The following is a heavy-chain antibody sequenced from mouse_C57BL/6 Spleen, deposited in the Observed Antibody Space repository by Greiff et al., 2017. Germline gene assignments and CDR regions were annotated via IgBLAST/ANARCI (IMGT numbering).Heavy chain of an antibody. CDR3: ARNLNDYDVWSAY. D-gene: IGHD2-4*01. J-gene: IGHJ3*01. V-gene: IGHV2-2*01. CDR2: IWSGGGT. Sequence: QVQLQQSGPGLVQPSPSLSITCTVSGFSLTSYGVHWVRQSPGKGLEWLGVIWSGGGTAYNAAFISSLSIRKDNSKSQVFFKMNRLQADYTATDYCARNLNDYDVWSAYWGQGTLVTVSA. CDR1: GFSLTSYG.